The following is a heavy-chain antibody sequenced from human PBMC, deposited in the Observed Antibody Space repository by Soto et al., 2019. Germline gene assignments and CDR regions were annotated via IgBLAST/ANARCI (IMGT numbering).Heavy chain of an antibody. V-gene: IGHV4-34*01. CDR3: ARGGISHWAYFYYMDV. CDR2: INHLGSI. D-gene: IGHD2-21*01. CDR1: GGSLSDYV. Sequence: SETLSLTCGVSGGSLSDYVLSWIRQPPGMALEWIGEINHLGSINYNPSLKSRVTMSVDTSKNQFSLTLNSVTAADTATYYCARGGISHWAYFYYMDVWDRGTTVTVSS. J-gene: IGHJ6*03.